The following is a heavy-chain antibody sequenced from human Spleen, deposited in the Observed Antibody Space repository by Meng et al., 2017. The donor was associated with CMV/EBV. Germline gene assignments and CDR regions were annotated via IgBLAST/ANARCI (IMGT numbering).Heavy chain of an antibody. D-gene: IGHD6-13*01. V-gene: IGHV1-8*01. Sequence: ASVKVSCKASGYTFTNYDINWVRQATGQGLEWMGWMSPDRDNTGYAQKFQGRLTMTRNTSISTAYMELSSLGSEDTAVYYCARGPTGYHGAFDIWGQGTTVTVSS. CDR1: GYTFTNYD. J-gene: IGHJ3*02. CDR3: ARGPTGYHGAFDI. CDR2: MSPDRDNT.